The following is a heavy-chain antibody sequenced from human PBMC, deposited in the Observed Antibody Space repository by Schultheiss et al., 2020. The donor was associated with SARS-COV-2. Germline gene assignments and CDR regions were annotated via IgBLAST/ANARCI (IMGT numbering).Heavy chain of an antibody. V-gene: IGHV4-59*11. Sequence: SETLSLTCTVSGGSISHQYWSWIRQPPGKGLEWIAYIYNGGGTDYNPSLKSRVTISVDTSKNQVSLKLTSVTAADTAVYYCARSYSSGWGPYSFDFWGQGTLVTVSS. CDR2: IYNGGGT. J-gene: IGHJ4*02. CDR1: GGSISHQY. CDR3: ARSYSSGWGPYSFDF. D-gene: IGHD6-19*01.